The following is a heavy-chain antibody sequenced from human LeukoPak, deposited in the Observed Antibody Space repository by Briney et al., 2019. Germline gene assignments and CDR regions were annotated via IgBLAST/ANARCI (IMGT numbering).Heavy chain of an antibody. J-gene: IGHJ4*01. CDR2: LSYTGKT. D-gene: IGHD2/OR15-2a*01. CDR3: SEGYFEPFDH. V-gene: IGHV4-59*02. Sequence: SETLSLTCNVSGVSVSTSHWNWIRQRPGKGLEWIGCLSYTGKTDYNPSLKSRVSISLGSSNNHFSLKLTSVPAADTAVYYCSEGYFEPFDHWGHGILVTVSS. CDR1: GVSVSTSH.